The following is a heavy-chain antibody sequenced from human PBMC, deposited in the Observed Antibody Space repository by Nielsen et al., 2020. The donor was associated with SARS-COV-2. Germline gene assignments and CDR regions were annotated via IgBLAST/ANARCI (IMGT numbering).Heavy chain of an antibody. CDR2: MNPNSGNT. CDR1: GYTFTSYD. D-gene: IGHD2-2*01. V-gene: IGHV1-8*01. Sequence: ASVKVSCKASGYTFTSYDINWVRQATGQGLEWMGWMNPNSGNTGYAQKFQGRVTITRDTSASTAYMELSSLRSEDTAVYYCAREGYCSSTSCREVHYYYYYGMDVWGQGTTVTVSS. CDR3: AREGYCSSTSCREVHYYYYYGMDV. J-gene: IGHJ6*02.